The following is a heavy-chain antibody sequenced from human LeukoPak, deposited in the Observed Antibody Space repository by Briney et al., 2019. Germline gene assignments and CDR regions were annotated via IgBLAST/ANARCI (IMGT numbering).Heavy chain of an antibody. CDR2: ISGNNGKP. CDR3: AIYDSSGYPPLDY. V-gene: IGHV1-18*01. D-gene: IGHD3-22*01. J-gene: IGHJ4*02. CDR1: GYTFTNFG. Sequence: ASVKVSCKASGYTFTNFGISWVRQAPGQGLEWMGWISGNNGKPDYAQKLQGRVTMTTDTSTSTAYMELRSLRSDDTAVYYCAIYDSSGYPPLDYWGQGTLVTVSS.